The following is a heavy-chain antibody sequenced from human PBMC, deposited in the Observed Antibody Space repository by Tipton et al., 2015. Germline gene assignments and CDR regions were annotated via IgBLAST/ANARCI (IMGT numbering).Heavy chain of an antibody. CDR2: IRYDGSYT. CDR3: ARGSLGGYAPYYRTGLDV. CDR1: GFTFSNYA. J-gene: IGHJ6*02. V-gene: IGHV3-33*01. Sequence: SLRLSCAASGFTFSNYAMHWVRQARGKGLEWVSVIRYDGSYTYYADSVQGRFTISRDNSKNTLFLQMTGLRAEDTAVYHCARGSLGGYAPYYRTGLDVWGQGTTVTVSS. D-gene: IGHD1-26*01.